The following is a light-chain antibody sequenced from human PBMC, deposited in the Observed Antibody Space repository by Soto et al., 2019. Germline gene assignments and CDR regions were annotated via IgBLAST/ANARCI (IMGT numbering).Light chain of an antibody. J-gene: IGLJ1*01. CDR2: EVR. Sequence: QSVLTRPASVSGSPGQSITISCTGTSSDVDNGYNSVSWYQQHPGKAPKLIIYEVRNRPSGVSNRFSGSKSGNTASLTISGLQVEDEADYFCSSYSTSAAPYVFGTGTKVTVL. CDR1: SSDVDNGYNS. V-gene: IGLV2-14*01. CDR3: SSYSTSAAPYV.